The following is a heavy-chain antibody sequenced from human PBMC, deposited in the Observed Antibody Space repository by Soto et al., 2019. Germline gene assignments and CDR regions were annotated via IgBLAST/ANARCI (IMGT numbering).Heavy chain of an antibody. Sequence: PSETLSLSCTVDGGSISSYYWSWIRHPPGKGLEWIGSILYRGSKNYNPSLKGRVTISVDRSKNQFSLKLSALTHADRAVIYFATRVCSGGSCYPGSFDYWGQGTLVTAPQ. CDR3: ATRVCSGGSCYPGSFDY. D-gene: IGHD2-15*01. CDR2: ILYRGSK. J-gene: IGHJ4*02. V-gene: IGHV4-59*01. CDR1: GGSISSYY.